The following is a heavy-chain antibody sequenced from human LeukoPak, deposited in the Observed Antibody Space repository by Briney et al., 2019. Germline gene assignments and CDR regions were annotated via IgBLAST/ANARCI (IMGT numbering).Heavy chain of an antibody. D-gene: IGHD6-13*01. CDR3: ASLGIAAYSLNWFDP. V-gene: IGHV3-21*01. CDR2: ISSSSSYI. Sequence: GGSLRLSCAASGFTFSSYSMNWVRQAPGKGLEWVSSISSSSSYIYYADSVKGRFTISRDNAKNSLYLQMNSLRAEDTAVYYCASLGIAAYSLNWFDPWGQGTLVTVSS. CDR1: GFTFSSYS. J-gene: IGHJ5*02.